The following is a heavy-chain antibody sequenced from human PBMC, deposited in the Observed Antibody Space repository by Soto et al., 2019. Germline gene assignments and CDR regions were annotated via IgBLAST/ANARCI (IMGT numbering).Heavy chain of an antibody. V-gene: IGHV4-59*01. CDR2: IYYTGST. CDR3: ARVRVRGAIPHYFDY. CDR1: GVSISGYY. J-gene: IGHJ4*02. Sequence: QVQLQESGPGLVKPSETLSLTCTVSGVSISGYYWSWIRQSPGKGLDLIGFIYYTGSTFYSPSLKSRVSISLDTSQNQFSLNLASVTAADTAVYYCARVRVRGAIPHYFDYWGQGTLVTVSS. D-gene: IGHD3-10*01.